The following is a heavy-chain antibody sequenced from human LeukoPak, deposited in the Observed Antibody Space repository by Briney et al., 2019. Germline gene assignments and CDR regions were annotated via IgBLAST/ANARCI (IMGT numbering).Heavy chain of an antibody. CDR2: ISWNSGSI. D-gene: IGHD3-22*01. CDR3: AKDMAYDSSGFTAPGDY. CDR1: GFTFDDYA. Sequence: GGSLRLSCAASGFTFDDYAMHWVRQAPGKGLEWVSGISWNSGSIGYADSVKGRFTISKGNAKNSLYLQMNSLRAEDTALYYCAKDMAYDSSGFTAPGDYWGQGTLVTVSS. V-gene: IGHV3-9*01. J-gene: IGHJ4*02.